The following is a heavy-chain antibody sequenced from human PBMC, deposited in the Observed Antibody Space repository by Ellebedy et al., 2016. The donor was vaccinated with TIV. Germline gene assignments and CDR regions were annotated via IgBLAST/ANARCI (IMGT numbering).Heavy chain of an antibody. CDR2: FYSGGNT. CDR1: GFTVSSNY. D-gene: IGHD4-11*01. J-gene: IGHJ5*01. V-gene: IGHV3-53*01. CDR3: AREVYSSTWYDC. Sequence: PGGSLRLSCTASGFTVSSNYRNWVRQAPGKGLEWVSVFYSGGNTYYADSVKGRFTISRDNSKNTVYLQMNSMRAEDTAVYYCAREVYSSTWYDCWGQGTLVTVSS.